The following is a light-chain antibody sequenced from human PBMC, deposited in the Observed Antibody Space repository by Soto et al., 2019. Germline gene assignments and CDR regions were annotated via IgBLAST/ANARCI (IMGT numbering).Light chain of an antibody. CDR1: RSISSSY. J-gene: IGKJ4*01. V-gene: IGKV3-20*01. CDR2: GAS. CDR3: QQDGSSPPLT. Sequence: EIVLTQSPGTLSLSPGERVTLSCRASRSISSSYLAWYQQKPGQAPRLLIYGASSRATGIPDRFSGSGSGTDFTLTISRLEPEDFAVYYCQQDGSSPPLTFGGGTRVEIK.